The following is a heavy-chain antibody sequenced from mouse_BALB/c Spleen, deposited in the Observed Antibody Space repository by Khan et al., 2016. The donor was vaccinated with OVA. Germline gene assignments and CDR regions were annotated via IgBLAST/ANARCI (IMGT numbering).Heavy chain of an antibody. V-gene: IGHV3-2*02. CDR1: GYSITSEYA. Sequence: EVQLVESGPGLVKPSQSLSLTYTVTGYSITSEYAWNWIRQFPGNKLEWMAYINYSGNTRFNPSLKSRTSITRDTSKNQFFLQLNSVTTEDTATYYCARKDYYDYDPFPYWGQGTLVTVSA. D-gene: IGHD2-4*01. J-gene: IGHJ3*01. CDR3: ARKDYYDYDPFPY. CDR2: INYSGNT.